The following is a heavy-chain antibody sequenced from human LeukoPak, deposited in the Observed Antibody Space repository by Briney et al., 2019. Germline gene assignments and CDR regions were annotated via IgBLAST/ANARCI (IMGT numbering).Heavy chain of an antibody. CDR2: ISYDGSNK. D-gene: IGHD4-17*01. J-gene: IGHJ4*02. CDR3: ARDILDYGDYGFLF. Sequence: PGGSLRLSCAASGFTSSSYAMHWVRQAPGKGLEWVAFISYDGSNKYYADSVKGRFTISRDNSKNTLYLQMNSLRAEDMAAYYCARDILDYGDYGFLFWGQGTLVTVSS. V-gene: IGHV3-30-3*01. CDR1: GFTSSSYA.